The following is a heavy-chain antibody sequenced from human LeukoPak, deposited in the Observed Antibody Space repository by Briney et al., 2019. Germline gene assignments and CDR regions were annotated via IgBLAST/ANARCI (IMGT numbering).Heavy chain of an antibody. CDR1: GFTFSNYA. J-gene: IGHJ4*02. D-gene: IGHD1-26*01. CDR3: AKERREQSRDNYFDY. V-gene: IGHV3-23*01. CDR2: ISGSGITT. Sequence: GGSLRLSCAASGFTFSNYAMSWVRLAPGRGLEWASVISGSGITTFYADSVKGRFTISRDNSRNTLYLQMNSLRAEDTAVYYCAKERREQSRDNYFDYWGQGTLVTVSS.